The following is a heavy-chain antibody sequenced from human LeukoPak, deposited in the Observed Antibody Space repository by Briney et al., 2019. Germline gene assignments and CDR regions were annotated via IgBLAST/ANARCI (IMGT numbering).Heavy chain of an antibody. CDR1: GFTFISYW. CDR3: AKDFVARNGIYDAFDI. Sequence: GGSLRLSCAASGFTFISYWMHWVRQRPGKGLVWVSRINSDGSSTNYADSVKGRFTSSRDNSKNTLYLQMSSLRVEDTAVYYCAKDFVARNGIYDAFDIWGQGTTVTVSS. V-gene: IGHV3-74*01. D-gene: IGHD6-19*01. CDR2: INSDGSST. J-gene: IGHJ3*02.